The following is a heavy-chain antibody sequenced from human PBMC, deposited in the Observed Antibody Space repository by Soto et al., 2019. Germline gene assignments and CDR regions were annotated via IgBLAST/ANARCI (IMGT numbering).Heavy chain of an antibody. CDR2: IYYNGSP. CDR3: ARQPAGLLNSIWEPYYFDS. V-gene: IGHV4-59*08. CDR1: GGSIDSDY. Sequence: SETLSLTCTVSGGSIDSDYWSWIRQPPGKGLEWIGHIYYNGSPNYNPSLKSRVTTSVDTSKSQFSLKMNSLTAADTAVYYCARQPAGLLNSIWEPYYFDSWGQGTLVTVSS. D-gene: IGHD6-13*01. J-gene: IGHJ4*02.